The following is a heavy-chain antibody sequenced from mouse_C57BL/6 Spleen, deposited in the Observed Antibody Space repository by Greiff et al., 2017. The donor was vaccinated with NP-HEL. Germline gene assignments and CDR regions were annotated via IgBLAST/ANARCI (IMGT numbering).Heavy chain of an antibody. Sequence: QVQLKQSGAELVRPGSSVKLSCKASGYTFTSYWMDWVKQRPGQGLEWIGNIYPSDSETHYNQKFKDKATLTVDKSSSTAYMQLSSLTSEDSAVYYCARGEYTMVTTRGVWFAYWGQGTLVTVSA. D-gene: IGHD2-2*01. CDR2: IYPSDSET. CDR3: ARGEYTMVTTRGVWFAY. J-gene: IGHJ3*01. CDR1: GYTFTSYW. V-gene: IGHV1-61*01.